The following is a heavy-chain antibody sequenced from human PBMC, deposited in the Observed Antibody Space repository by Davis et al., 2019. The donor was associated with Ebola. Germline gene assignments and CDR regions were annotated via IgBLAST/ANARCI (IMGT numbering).Heavy chain of an antibody. V-gene: IGHV1-46*01. D-gene: IGHD3-22*01. CDR1: GYRFTSYY. J-gene: IGHJ3*02. Sequence: ASATVSCKASGYRFTSYYMHWVRQAPGQGLEWMGIINSITGGTSYAQNFQVRVNMTRDTSTSTVYMELSSLRSEDTAVYYCAREGGRYYDSSGYVFDIWGQGTMVKVSS. CDR2: INSITGGT. CDR3: AREGGRYYDSSGYVFDI.